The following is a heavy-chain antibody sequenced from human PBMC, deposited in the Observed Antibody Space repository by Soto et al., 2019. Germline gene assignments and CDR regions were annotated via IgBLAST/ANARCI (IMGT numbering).Heavy chain of an antibody. Sequence: PSETLSLTCTVSGASISGHFWSWIRQPPGKGLEWIAYIYNSGSNYNPSLKSRVTISVDTSNNQLYLKLSSVIAADSAVYYCAINADVWGQGTTVTVSS. CDR1: GASISGHF. J-gene: IGHJ6*02. V-gene: IGHV4-59*08. CDR2: IYNSGS. CDR3: AINADV.